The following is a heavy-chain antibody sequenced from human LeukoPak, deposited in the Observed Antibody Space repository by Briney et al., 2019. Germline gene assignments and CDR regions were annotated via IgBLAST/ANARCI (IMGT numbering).Heavy chain of an antibody. D-gene: IGHD1-14*01. CDR3: ARALRRPALPPDY. Sequence: ASVKVSCNASGGTFSSYAVSWVRQAPGQGLEWMGRIIPIFGTANYAQKFQGRVTITTDESTSTAYMELSSLRSEDTAVYYCARALRRPALPPDYWGQGTLVTVSS. J-gene: IGHJ4*02. CDR1: GGTFSSYA. V-gene: IGHV1-69*05. CDR2: IIPIFGTA.